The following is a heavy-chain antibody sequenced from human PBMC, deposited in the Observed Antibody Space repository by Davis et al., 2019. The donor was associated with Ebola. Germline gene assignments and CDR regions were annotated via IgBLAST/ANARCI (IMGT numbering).Heavy chain of an antibody. J-gene: IGHJ4*02. CDR2: INHSGST. CDR1: GGSFSGYY. CDR3: ARANLGYCSGGSCSNYYFDY. D-gene: IGHD2-15*01. Sequence: SQTLSLTCAVYGGSFSGYYWSWIRQPPGKGLEWIGEINHSGSTNYNPSLKSRVTISVDTSKNQFSLKLSSVTAADTAVYYCARANLGYCSGGSCSNYYFDYWGQGTLVTVSS. V-gene: IGHV4-34*01.